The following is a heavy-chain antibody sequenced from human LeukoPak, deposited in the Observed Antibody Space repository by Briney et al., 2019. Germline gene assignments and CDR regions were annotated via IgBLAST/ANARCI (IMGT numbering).Heavy chain of an antibody. CDR2: IKSKTDGETP. V-gene: IGHV3-15*01. J-gene: IGHJ4*02. Sequence: GGSLRLSCAASGLTFSSYNMNWVRQAPGKGLEWVGRIKSKTDGETPTYAAPVKGRFTISRDDSKNTLYLQMNNLRTDDTAVYYCSKGNCSGGTCLLPHDFWGQGTLVTVSS. D-gene: IGHD2-15*01. CDR1: GLTFSSYN. CDR3: SKGNCSGGTCLLPHDF.